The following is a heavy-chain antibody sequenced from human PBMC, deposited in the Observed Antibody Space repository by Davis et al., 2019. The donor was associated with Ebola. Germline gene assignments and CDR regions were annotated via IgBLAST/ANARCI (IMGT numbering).Heavy chain of an antibody. CDR3: AKDLGIVVVVASSYGMDV. D-gene: IGHD2-15*01. V-gene: IGHV3-11*06. Sequence: LSLTCTVSGVSISSGSHYWGWIRQAPGKGLEWVSYISSSSSYTNYADSVKGRFTISRDNAKNSLYLQMNSLRAEDTAVYYCAKDLGIVVVVASSYGMDVWGQGTTVTVSS. CDR1: GVSISSGS. CDR2: ISSSSSYT. J-gene: IGHJ6*02.